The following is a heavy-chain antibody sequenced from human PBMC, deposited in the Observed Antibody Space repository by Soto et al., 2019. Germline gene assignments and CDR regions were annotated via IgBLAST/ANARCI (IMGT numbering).Heavy chain of an antibody. J-gene: IGHJ4*02. CDR1: GLTFNIYG. V-gene: IGHV3-30*18. CDR2: ISYDGSNQ. Sequence: LRLSCAASGLTFNIYGMHWVRQAPDKGLEWVALISYDGSNQYYADSVKGRFTISRDNSKNTLFLQMNSLRADDTAVYYCAKDQASGQGSFDSWGQGTLVTVSS. CDR3: AKDQASGQGSFDS.